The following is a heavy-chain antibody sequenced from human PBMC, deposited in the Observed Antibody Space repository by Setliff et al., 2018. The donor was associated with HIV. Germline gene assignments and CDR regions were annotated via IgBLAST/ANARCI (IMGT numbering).Heavy chain of an antibody. D-gene: IGHD4-17*01. CDR2: INHSGST. V-gene: IGHV4-34*01. CDR3: ASFFVSTVTNQGY. Sequence: SETLSLTCAVYGGSFSGYYWSWIRQPPGKGLEWIGEINHSGSTNYNPSLKSRVTISVDTSKNQFSLKLSSVTAADTAVYYCASFFVSTVTNQGYWGQGTLVTVSS. J-gene: IGHJ4*02. CDR1: GGSFSGYY.